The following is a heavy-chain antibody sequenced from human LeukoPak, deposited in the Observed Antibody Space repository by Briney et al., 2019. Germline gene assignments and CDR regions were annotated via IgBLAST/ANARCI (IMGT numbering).Heavy chain of an antibody. V-gene: IGHV3-74*01. CDR2: INSDGSST. CDR3: ASSYDFWSGYLSLGWFDP. CDR1: GFTVSSNY. Sequence: PGGSLRLSCAASGFTVSSNYMSWVRQAPGKGLVWVSRINSDGSSTSYADSVKGRFTISRDNAKNTLYLQMNSLRAEDTAVYYCASSYDFWSGYLSLGWFDPWGQGTLVTVSS. J-gene: IGHJ5*02. D-gene: IGHD3-3*01.